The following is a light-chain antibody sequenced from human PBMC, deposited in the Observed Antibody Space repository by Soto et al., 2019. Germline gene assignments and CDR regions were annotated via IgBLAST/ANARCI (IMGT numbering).Light chain of an antibody. CDR1: QGISSY. V-gene: IGKV1-8*01. CDR2: AAS. J-gene: IGKJ2*01. CDR3: QQYYSYPYT. Sequence: AIRMTQSPSSFSASTGDRVTITCRASQGISSYLAWYQQKPGKAPKLLIYAASTLQSGVPSRFSGSGSGTDFNHTISCLQSEDFATYYCQQYYSYPYTFGQGTKLEIK.